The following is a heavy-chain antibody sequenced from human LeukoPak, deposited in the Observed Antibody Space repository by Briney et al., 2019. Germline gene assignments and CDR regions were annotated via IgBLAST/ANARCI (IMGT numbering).Heavy chain of an antibody. CDR2: ISAYNGNT. V-gene: IGHV1-18*01. CDR3: ARVGYSSGWYSGKDY. CDR1: GYTFTSSG. Sequence: GASVKVSCKASGYTFTSSGISWGRQAPGQGLEWMGWISAYNGNTNYAQKPQGRVTMTTDTSTSTAYMELRSLRSDDTAVYYCARVGYSSGWYSGKDYWGQGTLVTVSS. J-gene: IGHJ4*02. D-gene: IGHD6-19*01.